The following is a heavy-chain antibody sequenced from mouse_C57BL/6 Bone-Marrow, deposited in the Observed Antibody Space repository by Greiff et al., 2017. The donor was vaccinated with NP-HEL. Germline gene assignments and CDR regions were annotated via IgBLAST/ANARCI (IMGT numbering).Heavy chain of an antibody. CDR1: GFTFSSYG. CDR3: VSPYGSSFAWFAC. CDR2: ISSGGSYT. Sequence: EVKLVESGGDLVKPGGSLKLSCAASGFTFSSYGMSWVRQTPDKRLAWVAPISSGGSYTYYPDSVKGRFTISRDTAKNTLYLQLSSLKSGDTAMYYCVSPYGSSFAWFACWGQGTLVTVSA. D-gene: IGHD1-1*01. J-gene: IGHJ3*01. V-gene: IGHV5-6*01.